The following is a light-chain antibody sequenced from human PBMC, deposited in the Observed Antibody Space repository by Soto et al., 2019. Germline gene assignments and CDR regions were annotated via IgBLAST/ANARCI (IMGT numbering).Light chain of an antibody. CDR3: QHYNSYSEA. CDR2: KAS. Sequence: DIQMTQSPATLSGSVGDRVTLTCRASQTISSWLAWYKQKPGKAPKLLSYKASTLKSGVPSRFRGSGSGTEFTLTISSLQPDDFETYYCQHYNSYSEAFGQGTKVDIK. V-gene: IGKV1-5*03. CDR1: QTISSW. J-gene: IGKJ1*01.